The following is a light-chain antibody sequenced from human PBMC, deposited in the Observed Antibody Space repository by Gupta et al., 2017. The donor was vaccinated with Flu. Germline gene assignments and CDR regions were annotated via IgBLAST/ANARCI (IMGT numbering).Light chain of an antibody. CDR1: QSVSSS. Sequence: PATLPLSPGERATLSCRASQSVSSSLAWYQQKPGQAPRLLIYDTSNRVTGIPARFSGSGSGTDFTLTISSLEPEDFAVYYCQQRSIWPRTFGEGTKVEIK. V-gene: IGKV3-11*01. CDR3: QQRSIWPRT. CDR2: DTS. J-gene: IGKJ1*01.